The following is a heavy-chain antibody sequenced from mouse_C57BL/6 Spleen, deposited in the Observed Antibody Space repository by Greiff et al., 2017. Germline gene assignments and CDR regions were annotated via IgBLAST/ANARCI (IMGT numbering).Heavy chain of an antibody. J-gene: IGHJ3*01. D-gene: IGHD1-1*01. CDR3: VREGTLYYYGSSSSWFAY. CDR1: GFTFNTYA. CDR2: IRSKSSNYAT. Sequence: EVQGVESGGGLVQPKGSLKLSCAASGFTFNTYAMHWVRQAPGKGLEWVARIRSKSSNYATYYADSVKDRFTISRDDSQSMLYLQMNNLKTEDTAMYYCVREGTLYYYGSSSSWFAYWGQGTLVTVSA. V-gene: IGHV10-3*01.